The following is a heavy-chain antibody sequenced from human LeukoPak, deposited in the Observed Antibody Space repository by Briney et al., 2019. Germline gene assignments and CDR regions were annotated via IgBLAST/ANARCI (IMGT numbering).Heavy chain of an antibody. Sequence: GESLKISCKGSRYNFTSYWIGWVRQMPGKGLEWMGIIYPGDSDTRYSPSFQGQVTISADKSISTAYLQWSSLKASDTAMYYCARRRDLYSGSYYPFDYWGQGTLVTVSS. D-gene: IGHD1-26*01. CDR3: ARRRDLYSGSYYPFDY. CDR2: IYPGDSDT. V-gene: IGHV5-51*01. J-gene: IGHJ4*02. CDR1: RYNFTSYW.